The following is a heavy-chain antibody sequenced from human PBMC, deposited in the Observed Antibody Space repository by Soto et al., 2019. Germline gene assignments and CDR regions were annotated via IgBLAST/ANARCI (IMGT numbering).Heavy chain of an antibody. Sequence: GGSLRLSCAASGFTFSNAWMSWVRQAPGKGLEWVGRIKSKTDGGTTDYAAPVKGRFTIPRDDSKNTLYLQMNSLKTEDTAVYYCTTEIVVVPAASNWFDPWGQGTLVTVSS. CDR3: TTEIVVVPAASNWFDP. J-gene: IGHJ5*02. CDR2: IKSKTDGGTT. CDR1: GFTFSNAW. V-gene: IGHV3-15*01. D-gene: IGHD2-2*01.